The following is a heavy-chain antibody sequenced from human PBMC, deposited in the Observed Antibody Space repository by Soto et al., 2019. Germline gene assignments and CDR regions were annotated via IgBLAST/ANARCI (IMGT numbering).Heavy chain of an antibody. CDR2: ISAYNGNT. J-gene: IGHJ6*02. D-gene: IGHD3-10*01. CDR1: GYTFTSYG. CDR3: ARDQVVTEWFGELLDYYGMDV. V-gene: IGHV1-18*04. Sequence: VSVKVSCKGSGYTFTSYGISWVRQAPGQGLEWMGWISAYNGNTNYAQKLQGRVTMTTDTSTSTAYMELRSLRPDDTAVYYCARDQVVTEWFGELLDYYGMDVWGQGTTVTVSS.